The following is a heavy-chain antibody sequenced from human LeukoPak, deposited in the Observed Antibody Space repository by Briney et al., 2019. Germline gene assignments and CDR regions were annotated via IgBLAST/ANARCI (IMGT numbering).Heavy chain of an antibody. V-gene: IGHV4-34*01. J-gene: IGHJ4*02. CDR2: INHSGST. CDR1: GGSFSGYY. D-gene: IGHD6-19*01. Sequence: SETLSLTCAVYGGSFSGYYWSWIRQPPGKGLEWIGVINHSGSTNYNPSLKSRVTISVDTSKNQFSLKLSSVTAADTAVYYCARFSSSGWTGGYWGQGTLVTVSS. CDR3: ARFSSSGWTGGY.